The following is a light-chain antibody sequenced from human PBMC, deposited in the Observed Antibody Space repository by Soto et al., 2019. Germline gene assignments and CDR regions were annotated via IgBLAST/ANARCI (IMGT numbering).Light chain of an antibody. CDR2: GNS. Sequence: QSVLTQPPSVSGAPGQRVTISCTGSSSNIGAGYDVHWYQQLPGTAPKLLIYGNSIRPSGVPDRFSGSKSGTSASLAITGLQAEDEADYYCQSYDSSLSGSHVVFGGGTKVTVL. CDR3: QSYDSSLSGSHVV. J-gene: IGLJ2*01. V-gene: IGLV1-40*01. CDR1: SSNIGAGYD.